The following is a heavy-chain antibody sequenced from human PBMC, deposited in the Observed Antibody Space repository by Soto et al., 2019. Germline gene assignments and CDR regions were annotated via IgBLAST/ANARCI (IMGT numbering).Heavy chain of an antibody. CDR2: IYGGGTT. Sequence: EVQLVESGGGSIQPGGYLRLSCAASGFAVSSKYMTWVRQAPGKGLEWVTVIYGGGTTYYADSVKGRFTISRDTSKNTLYLQMNSLRAEATAVYYCVQTTGWPGFDFWGQGTLVTVSS. D-gene: IGHD6-19*01. J-gene: IGHJ4*02. V-gene: IGHV3-53*01. CDR3: VQTTGWPGFDF. CDR1: GFAVSSKY.